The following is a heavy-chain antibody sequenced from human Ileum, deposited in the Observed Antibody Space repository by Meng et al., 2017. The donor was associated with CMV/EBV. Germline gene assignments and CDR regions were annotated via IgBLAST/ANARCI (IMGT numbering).Heavy chain of an antibody. V-gene: IGHV3-30*02. CDR2: IRYDGSNK. CDR3: AKDQVLVVVPAASDYYYYGMDV. Sequence: GESLKISCAASGFTFSSYGMHWVRQAPGKGLEWVAFIRYDGSNKYYADSVKGRFTISRDNSKNTLYLQMTSLRAEDTAVYYCAKDQVLVVVPAASDYYYYGMDVWGQGTTVTVSS. J-gene: IGHJ6*02. CDR1: GFTFSSYG. D-gene: IGHD2-2*01.